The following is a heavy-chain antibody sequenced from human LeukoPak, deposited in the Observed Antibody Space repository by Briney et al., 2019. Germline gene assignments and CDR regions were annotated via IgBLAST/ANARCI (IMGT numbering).Heavy chain of an antibody. J-gene: IGHJ5*02. CDR3: ARDSTSENWFDP. V-gene: IGHV4-39*07. CDR2: IYYSGST. D-gene: IGHD3-3*01. CDR1: GGSISSSSYY. Sequence: PSETLSLTCTVSGGSISSSSYYWGWIRQPPGKGLEWIGSIYYSGSTYYNPSLKSRVTISVDTSKNQFSLKLSSVTAADTAVYYCARDSTSENWFDPWGQGTLVTVSS.